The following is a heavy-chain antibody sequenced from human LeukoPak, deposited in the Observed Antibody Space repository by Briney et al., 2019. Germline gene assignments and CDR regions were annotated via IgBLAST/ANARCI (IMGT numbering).Heavy chain of an antibody. J-gene: IGHJ4*02. V-gene: IGHV3-74*01. CDR2: INRDGTGT. Sequence: GGSLRLSCAPSGFIFSDYWFHWVRHTPGQGLVWVAAINRDGTGTSHADSVRGRFTVSRDNAKNTLYLQLNSLRADDTAVYYCARGLSYAVAYGDYWGQGTLVTVSS. D-gene: IGHD6-19*01. CDR1: GFIFSDYW. CDR3: ARGLSYAVAYGDY.